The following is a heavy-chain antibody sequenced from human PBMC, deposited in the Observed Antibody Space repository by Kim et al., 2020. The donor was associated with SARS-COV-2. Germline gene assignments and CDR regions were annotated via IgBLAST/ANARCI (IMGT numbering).Heavy chain of an antibody. CDR3: ARGGVVVVPAVMGEY. Sequence: GGSLRLSCAASGFTFSSYSMNWVRQAPGKGLEWVAYISRSSSTIYYADSVKGRFTISRDNAKNSLYLQMNSLRAEDTAVYYCARGGVVVVPAVMGEYWGQGNLVPVSS. J-gene: IGHJ4*02. V-gene: IGHV3-48*01. D-gene: IGHD2-2*01. CDR2: ISRSSSTI. CDR1: GFTFSSYS.